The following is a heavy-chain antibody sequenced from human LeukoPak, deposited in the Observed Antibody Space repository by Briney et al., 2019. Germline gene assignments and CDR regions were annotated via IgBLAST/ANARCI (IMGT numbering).Heavy chain of an antibody. D-gene: IGHD6-6*01. CDR3: ATPLSASSTDY. J-gene: IGHJ4*02. CDR2: IRYDSSKR. V-gene: IGHV3-30*02. CDR1: GFTFSSFG. Sequence: PGGSLRLSCAASGFTFSSFGMNWVRQAPGKGLEWVADIRYDSSKRHYVDSVKGRFTISRDNSKNTLYLEMGSLRVEDTAVYYCATPLSASSTDYWGQGTMVTVSS.